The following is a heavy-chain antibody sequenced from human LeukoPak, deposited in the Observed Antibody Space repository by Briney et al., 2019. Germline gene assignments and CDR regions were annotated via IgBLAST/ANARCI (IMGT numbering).Heavy chain of an antibody. Sequence: PGGSLRLSCSASGFTFSNYVMNWVGQAPGKGLEYVSSITANGGSTYYADSVKGRFTISRDNSKNTLYLQLSSLRGDDTAVYYCVPGIGAAATGMYYWGQGIPVTVSS. CDR1: GFTFSNYV. CDR2: ITANGGST. V-gene: IGHV3-64D*06. J-gene: IGHJ4*02. D-gene: IGHD6-13*01. CDR3: VPGIGAAATGMYY.